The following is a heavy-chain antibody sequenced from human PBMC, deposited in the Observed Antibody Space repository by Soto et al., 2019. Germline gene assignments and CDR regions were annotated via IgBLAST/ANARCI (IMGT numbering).Heavy chain of an antibody. J-gene: IGHJ4*02. D-gene: IGHD3-10*01. CDR2: FSGGSGTT. Sequence: EVQLLESGGGLVQPGGSLRLSCAASGFTIDNYGVTWVRQAPGKGLEWVSGFSGGSGTTHYADSVKGRFTISRDTSKNTVYLQMNSLGVEDTAVYYCARCNGFGDYWGQGTLVTVSS. CDR3: ARCNGFGDY. V-gene: IGHV3-23*01. CDR1: GFTIDNYG.